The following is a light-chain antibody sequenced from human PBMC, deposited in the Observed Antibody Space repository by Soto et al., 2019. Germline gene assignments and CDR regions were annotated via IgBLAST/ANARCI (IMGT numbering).Light chain of an antibody. Sequence: LLTQSPATLSVSPGQRVTLSCRASQSISSYLAWYQQRPGQPSRLLIYDASNRATGIPARFSGSGSGTDFTLTISSLQPEDFATYYCQQTESYPSTFGGGTKVDIK. CDR1: QSISSY. V-gene: IGKV3-11*01. CDR2: DAS. CDR3: QQTESYPST. J-gene: IGKJ4*01.